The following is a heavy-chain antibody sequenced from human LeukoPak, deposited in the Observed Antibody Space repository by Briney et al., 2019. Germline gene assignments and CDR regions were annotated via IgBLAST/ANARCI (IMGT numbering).Heavy chain of an antibody. D-gene: IGHD4-23*01. V-gene: IGHV4-4*09. Sequence: PSETLSLTCTVSGGSISSYYWSWIRQPPGKGLEWIGYIYTSGSTNYNPSLKSRVTISVDTSKNQFSLKLSSVTAADTAVYYCARVSYGGKSWFDPWGQGTLVTVSS. CDR3: ARVSYGGKSWFDP. CDR1: GGSISSYY. CDR2: IYTSGST. J-gene: IGHJ5*02.